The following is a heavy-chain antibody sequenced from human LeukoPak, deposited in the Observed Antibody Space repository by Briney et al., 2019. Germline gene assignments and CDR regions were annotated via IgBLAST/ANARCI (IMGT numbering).Heavy chain of an antibody. J-gene: IGHJ5*02. CDR1: GFTFSSYW. Sequence: GGSLRLSCAASGFTFSSYWMHWVRQAPGKGLEWVANIRQDGNEIYYVDSVKGRFTISRDNAKNSLYLQMNSLRVEDTAVYYCARDPDTTMGNPGFDPWGQGTLVTVSS. CDR2: IRQDGNEI. D-gene: IGHD5-18*01. V-gene: IGHV3-7*01. CDR3: ARDPDTTMGNPGFDP.